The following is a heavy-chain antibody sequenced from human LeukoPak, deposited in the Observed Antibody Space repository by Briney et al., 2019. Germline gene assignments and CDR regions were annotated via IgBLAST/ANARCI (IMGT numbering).Heavy chain of an antibody. D-gene: IGHD1-26*01. CDR3: ARNFKELGGAFDI. CDR1: GYSISSSNW. Sequence: SEALSLTCAVSGYSISSSNWWGWIRQPPGKGLEWIGYIYYSGSIYYNPSLKSRVAMSVDTSKNQFSLKLSSVTAVDTAVYYCARNFKELGGAFDIWGQGTMVTVSS. V-gene: IGHV4-28*05. J-gene: IGHJ3*02. CDR2: IYYSGSI.